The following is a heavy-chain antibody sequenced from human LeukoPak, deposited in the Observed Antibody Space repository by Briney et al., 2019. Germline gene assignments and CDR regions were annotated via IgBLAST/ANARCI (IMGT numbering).Heavy chain of an antibody. D-gene: IGHD1-26*01. CDR2: ISSNGGST. Sequence: GGSLRLSCAASGFTFSSYAMHWVRQAPGKGLAYVSAISSNGGSTYYANSVKGRFTISRDNSKNTLYLQMGSLTAEDMAVYYCATSNGSYADLGFDYWGQGTLVTVSS. CDR3: ATSNGSYADLGFDY. CDR1: GFTFSSYA. V-gene: IGHV3-64*01. J-gene: IGHJ4*02.